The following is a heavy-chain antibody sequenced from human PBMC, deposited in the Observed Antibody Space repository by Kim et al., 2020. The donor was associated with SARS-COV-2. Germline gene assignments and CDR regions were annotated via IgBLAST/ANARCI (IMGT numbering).Heavy chain of an antibody. J-gene: IGHJ4*02. V-gene: IGHV1-18*04. CDR3: ARDLTMVRGVTRRVVGY. D-gene: IGHD3-10*01. CDR2: ISAYNGNT. CDR1: GYTFTSYG. Sequence: ASVKVSCKASGYTFTSYGISWVRQAPGQGLEWMGWISAYNGNTNYAQKLQGRVTMTTDTSTRTAYMELRSLRSDDTAVYYCARDLTMVRGVTRRVVGYWGQGTLVTVSS.